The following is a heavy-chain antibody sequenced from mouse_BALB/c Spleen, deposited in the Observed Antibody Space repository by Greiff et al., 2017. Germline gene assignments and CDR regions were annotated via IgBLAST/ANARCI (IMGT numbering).Heavy chain of an antibody. V-gene: IGHV1-69*02. CDR1: GYTFTSYW. CDR3: ARTSYYGNYNYFDY. J-gene: IGHJ2*01. Sequence: QVQLQQPGAELVKPGAPVKLSCKASGYTFTSYWMNWVKQRPGRGLEWIGRIDPSDSETHYNQKFKDKATLTVDKSSSTAYIQLSSLTSEDSAVYYCARTSYYGNYNYFDYWGQGTTLTVSA. D-gene: IGHD2-10*01. CDR2: IDPSDSET.